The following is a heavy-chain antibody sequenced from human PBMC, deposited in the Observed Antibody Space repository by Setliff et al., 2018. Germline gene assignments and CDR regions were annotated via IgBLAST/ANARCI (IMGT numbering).Heavy chain of an antibody. V-gene: IGHV4-61*09. Sequence: KPSETLSLTCTVSGGSISSGSYYWSWIRQPAGKGLEWIGHIYTSGSTNYNPSLKSRVTILVDTSKNQFSLKLSSVTAADTAVYYCASNALPHYDYSNYEGLYDYYYYMDVWGKGTTVTVSS. D-gene: IGHD4-4*01. CDR2: IYTSGST. CDR1: GGSISSGSYY. J-gene: IGHJ6*03. CDR3: ASNALPHYDYSNYEGLYDYYYYMDV.